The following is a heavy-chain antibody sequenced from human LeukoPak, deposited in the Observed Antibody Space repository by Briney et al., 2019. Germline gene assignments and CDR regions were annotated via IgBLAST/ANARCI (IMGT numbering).Heavy chain of an antibody. D-gene: IGHD3-10*01. CDR1: GGSISSYY. V-gene: IGHV4-59*01. Sequence: PSETLSLTCTVSGGSISSYYWSWIRQPPGKGLEWIGYIYYSGSTNYNPSLKSRVTISVDTSKNQFSLKLSSVTAADTAVYYCAREFKGRYYYPWGQGTLVTVSS. CDR3: AREFKGRYYYP. CDR2: IYYSGST. J-gene: IGHJ5*02.